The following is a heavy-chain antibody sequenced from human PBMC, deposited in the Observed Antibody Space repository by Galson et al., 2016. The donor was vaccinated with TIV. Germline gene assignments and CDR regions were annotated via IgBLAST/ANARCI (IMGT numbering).Heavy chain of an antibody. CDR3: TRGCEFLLSLCV. Sequence: SVKVSCKVSGDTFTSYDINWVRQAPGQGLEWMGWVRPNSGDTGYEQRFQGRVTMTRDTSISTAYLELSSLRSEDTGVYYCTRGCEFLLSLCVWGQGTTVTVSS. CDR1: GDTFTSYD. J-gene: IGHJ6*02. D-gene: IGHD2/OR15-2a*01. V-gene: IGHV1-8*01. CDR2: VRPNSGDT.